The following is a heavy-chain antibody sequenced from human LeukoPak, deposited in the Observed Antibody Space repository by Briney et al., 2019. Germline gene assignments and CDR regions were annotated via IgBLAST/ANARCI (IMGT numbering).Heavy chain of an antibody. D-gene: IGHD3-22*01. J-gene: IGHJ4*02. V-gene: IGHV3-53*01. CDR3: ARTGYYYDSSGYYPFDY. CDR1: GFTVSSNY. CDR2: LYSGGGT. Sequence: GGSLRLSCAASGFTVSSNYMSWVRQAPGKGLEWVSILYSGGGTYYADSVTGRFTISRDNSKNTLYLQMNSLRAEDTAVYYCARTGYYYDSSGYYPFDYWGQGTLVTVSS.